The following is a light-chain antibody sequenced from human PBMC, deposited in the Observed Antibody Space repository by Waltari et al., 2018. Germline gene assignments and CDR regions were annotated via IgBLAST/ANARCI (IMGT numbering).Light chain of an antibody. J-gene: IGKJ3*01. CDR1: QDINSY. CDR2: AAS. V-gene: IGKV1-9*01. CDR3: QQVKSYPFT. Sequence: DIHLTQSPSFLSASVGDRVTITCRASQDINSYLAWYQKKPGKTPNRLIYAASTLQSGVPSRFRGSGSGTEFTLAITSLQPEDFGTYYCQQVKSYPFTFGPGTKVDI.